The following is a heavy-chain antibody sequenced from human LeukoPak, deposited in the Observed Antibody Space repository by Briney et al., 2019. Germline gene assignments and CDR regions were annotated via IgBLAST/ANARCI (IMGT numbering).Heavy chain of an antibody. Sequence: ASVKVSCKASGSTFTYRYLHWVRQAPGQATEWMGLITLFNGNTKYAQKLQDRVTITRDRSMSTAYMELSSLRSEDTAIYYCATQVETAREGGFDYWGQGTLVTVSS. V-gene: IGHV1-45*02. CDR1: GSTFTYRY. CDR3: ATQVETAREGGFDY. J-gene: IGHJ4*02. D-gene: IGHD5-18*01. CDR2: ITLFNGNT.